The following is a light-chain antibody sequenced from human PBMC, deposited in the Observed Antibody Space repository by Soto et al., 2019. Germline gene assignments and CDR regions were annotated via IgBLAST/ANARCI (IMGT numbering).Light chain of an antibody. J-gene: IGLJ2*01. CDR2: EVR. CDR1: SRDVGGYNY. CDR3: SSYTSSSTLVV. Sequence: QSALTQPASVSGSPGQSITISCTGTSRDVGGYNYVSWYQQHPGKAPKLLIYEVRNRPSGVSIRFSGSKSGNTASLTISGLQAEDEADYYCSSYTSSSTLVVFGGGTKLTVL. V-gene: IGLV2-14*01.